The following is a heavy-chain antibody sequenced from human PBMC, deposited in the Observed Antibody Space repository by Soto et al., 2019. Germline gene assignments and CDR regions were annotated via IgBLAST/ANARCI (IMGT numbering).Heavy chain of an antibody. CDR3: AKLIGDFWSGYYYMDV. D-gene: IGHD3-3*01. CDR2: ISGSGGST. Sequence: GGSLRLSCAASGFTFSSYAMSWVRQAPGKGLEWVSAISGSGGSTYYADSVKGRFTISRDNSKNTLYLQMNSLRAEDTAVYYCAKLIGDFWSGYYYMDVWGKGTTVTVSS. J-gene: IGHJ6*03. V-gene: IGHV3-23*01. CDR1: GFTFSSYA.